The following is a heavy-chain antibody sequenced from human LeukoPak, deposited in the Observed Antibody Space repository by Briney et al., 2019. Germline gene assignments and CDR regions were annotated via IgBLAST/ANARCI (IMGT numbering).Heavy chain of an antibody. Sequence: SETLSLTCTVSGGSITNYYWTWIRQPPGKGLEWIAYIYDSGSTNYNPSLKSRVTTSVDTSKNQFSLMLSSVTAADTAVYFCARHGGGWSFDYWGQGTLVTVSS. CDR2: IYDSGST. V-gene: IGHV4-59*08. D-gene: IGHD6-19*01. CDR1: GGSITNYY. CDR3: ARHGGGWSFDY. J-gene: IGHJ4*02.